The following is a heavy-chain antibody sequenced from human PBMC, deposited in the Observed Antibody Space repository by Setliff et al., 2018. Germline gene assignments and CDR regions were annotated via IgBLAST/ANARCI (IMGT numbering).Heavy chain of an antibody. V-gene: IGHV3-48*04. D-gene: IGHD2-8*01. CDR2: ISSRSDII. J-gene: IGHJ6*04. CDR1: GFNFMNYG. CDR3: ARRGVGMGLDV. Sequence: GGSLRLSCAASGFNFMNYGMNWVRQAPGEGLEWVSYISSRSDIIYYADSVKGRFTISRDNARNSLYLQMNSLKAEDTAVYYCARRGVGMGLDVWGKGTTVTVSS.